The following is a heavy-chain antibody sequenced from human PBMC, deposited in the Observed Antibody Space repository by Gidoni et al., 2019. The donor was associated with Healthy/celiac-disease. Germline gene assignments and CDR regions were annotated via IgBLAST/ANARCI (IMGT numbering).Heavy chain of an antibody. Sequence: QVQLVQSGAEVKKPGASVKVSCKASGYTFTSYYMPWLRQAPGQGLEWMGIINPSGGSTSYAQKFQGRFTMTRDTSTSTVSMELSSLRSEDTAVYYCARDLDPGGYYGSGNPNDYWGQGTLVTVSS. CDR2: INPSGGST. D-gene: IGHD3-10*01. V-gene: IGHV1-46*01. CDR3: ARDLDPGGYYGSGNPNDY. J-gene: IGHJ4*02. CDR1: GYTFTSYY.